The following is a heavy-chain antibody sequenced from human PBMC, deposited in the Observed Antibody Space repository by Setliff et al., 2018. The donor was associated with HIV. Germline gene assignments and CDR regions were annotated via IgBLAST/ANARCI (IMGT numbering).Heavy chain of an antibody. J-gene: IGHJ4*02. Sequence: GESLKISCKGSGYDFTDYWIGWVRQMPGKGPEWMGIIYPGDSDTRYSPSFQGQVTIPADKSISTASLQWNSLKASDTAMYYCATQVAMSSQFDNWGQGSLVTVSS. CDR3: ATQVAMSSQFDN. CDR2: IYPGDSDT. D-gene: IGHD2-15*01. V-gene: IGHV5-51*01. CDR1: GYDFTDYW.